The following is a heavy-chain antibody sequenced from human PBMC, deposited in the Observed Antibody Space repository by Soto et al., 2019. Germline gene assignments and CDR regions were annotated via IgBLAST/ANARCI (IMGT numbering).Heavy chain of an antibody. V-gene: IGHV1-69*01. D-gene: IGHD3-10*01. Sequence: QVQMVQSGAEVKKPGSSARVSCKVSGGTFSRHSISWVRQAPGQGLEWMGGIIPIFDATQYAQKFQGRRTITADESTTTFHMDLSGLRPEDTAIYFCARDLTSVRGSWGQGTLVTVS. CDR3: ARDLTSVRGS. CDR2: IIPIFDAT. J-gene: IGHJ4*02. CDR1: GGTFSRHS.